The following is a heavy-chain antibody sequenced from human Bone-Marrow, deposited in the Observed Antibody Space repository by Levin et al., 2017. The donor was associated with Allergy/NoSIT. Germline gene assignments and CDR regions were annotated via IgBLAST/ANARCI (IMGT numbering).Heavy chain of an antibody. J-gene: IGHJ3*02. CDR3: ARDLAIVTGSYDAFDI. V-gene: IGHV1-46*01. D-gene: IGHD3-9*01. CDR2: INPSGGST. CDR1: GYTFTNYY. Sequence: GASVKVSCKASGYTFTNYYMHWVRQAPGQGLEWMGMINPSGGSTSYAQKFQGRVTMTRDTSTSTAYMELSSLRSEDTAVYHCARDLAIVTGSYDAFDIWGQGTMVTVSS.